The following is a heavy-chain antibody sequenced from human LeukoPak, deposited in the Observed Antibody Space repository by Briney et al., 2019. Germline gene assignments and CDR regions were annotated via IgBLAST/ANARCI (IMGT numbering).Heavy chain of an antibody. J-gene: IGHJ4*02. CDR3: ARQGRPTVTSYFDY. V-gene: IGHV4-39*01. Sequence: SETLSLTCTVSGGSISSSRYYWGWIRQPPGKGLEWIWMIYYSGSTYYNPSLKSRLTISVDTSKNQFSLKLRSVTAADTAVYYCARQGRPTVTSYFDYWGQGILVTVSS. CDR1: GGSISSSRYY. CDR2: IYYSGST. D-gene: IGHD4-17*01.